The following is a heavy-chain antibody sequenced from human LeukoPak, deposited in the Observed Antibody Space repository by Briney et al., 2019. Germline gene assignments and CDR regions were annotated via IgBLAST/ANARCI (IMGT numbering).Heavy chain of an antibody. Sequence: GGSLRLSCAASGFTFSSYSMNWVRQAPGKGLEWVSSFSSSSSYIYYADSVKGRFTISRDNAKNSLYLQMNSLRAEDTAVYYCARDGGEGYSSGLDYWGQGTLVTVSS. CDR1: GFTFSSYS. J-gene: IGHJ4*02. CDR2: FSSSSSYI. CDR3: ARDGGEGYSSGLDY. D-gene: IGHD6-19*01. V-gene: IGHV3-21*01.